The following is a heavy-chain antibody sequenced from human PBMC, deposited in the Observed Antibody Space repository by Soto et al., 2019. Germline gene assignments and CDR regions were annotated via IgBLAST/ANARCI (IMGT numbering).Heavy chain of an antibody. J-gene: IGHJ6*02. CDR1: GGTFSSYA. CDR2: IIPIFGTA. D-gene: IGHD6-13*01. CDR3: ASSGYSSSWVGYYYGMDV. Sequence: QVQLVQSGAEVKKPGSSVKVSCKASGGTFSSYAISWVRQAPGQGVEWMGGIIPIFGTANYAQKFQGTVTITADESTSTAYMELSSLRSEDTAVYYCASSGYSSSWVGYYYGMDVWGQGTTVTVSS. V-gene: IGHV1-69*01.